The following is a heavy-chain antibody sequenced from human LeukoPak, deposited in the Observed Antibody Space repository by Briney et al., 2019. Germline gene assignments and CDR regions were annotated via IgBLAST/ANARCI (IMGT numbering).Heavy chain of an antibody. Sequence: GASVKVSCKASGYTFTGYYMHWVRQAPGQGLEWMGWINPNSGGTNYAQKFQGWVTMTRDTSISTAYMELSRLRSGDTAVYYCARGRTYYYGSGSYHNPQTYYGMDVWGKGTTVTVSS. V-gene: IGHV1-2*04. CDR1: GYTFTGYY. J-gene: IGHJ6*04. D-gene: IGHD3-10*01. CDR3: ARGRTYYYGSGSYHNPQTYYGMDV. CDR2: INPNSGGT.